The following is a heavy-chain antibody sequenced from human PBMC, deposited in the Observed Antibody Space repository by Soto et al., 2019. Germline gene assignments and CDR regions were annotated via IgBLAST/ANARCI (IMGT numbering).Heavy chain of an antibody. CDR1: GFSLSNARMG. CDR3: ARVTYYYDSTGYYYDQALDC. CDR2: IFSNDEK. J-gene: IGHJ4*02. Sequence: SCPTLVNPTETLTLTCTVSGFSLSNARMGVSWIRQPPGKALEWLAHIFSNDEKSYSTSLKSRLTISKDTSKSQVVLNMTNMDPVETATYSCARVTYYYDSTGYYYDQALDCWGQGSRVAVSS. V-gene: IGHV2-26*01. D-gene: IGHD3-22*01.